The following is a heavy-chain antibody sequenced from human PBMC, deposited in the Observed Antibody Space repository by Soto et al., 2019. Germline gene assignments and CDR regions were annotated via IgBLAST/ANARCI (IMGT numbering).Heavy chain of an antibody. D-gene: IGHD3-10*01. CDR1: GGSISSGDYY. CDR3: ARDGSGSYYKNWFDP. J-gene: IGHJ5*02. Sequence: ASETLSLTCTVSGGSISSGDYYWSWIRQPPGKGLEWIGYIYYSGSTYYNPSLKSRVTISVDTSKNQFSLKLSSVTAADTAVYYCARDGSGSYYKNWFDPWGQGTLVTVSS. CDR2: IYYSGST. V-gene: IGHV4-30-4*01.